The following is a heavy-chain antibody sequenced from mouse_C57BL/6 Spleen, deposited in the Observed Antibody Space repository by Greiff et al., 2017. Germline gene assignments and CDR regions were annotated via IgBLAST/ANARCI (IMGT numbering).Heavy chain of an antibody. CDR1: GFTFSDYY. D-gene: IGHD3-3*01. Sequence: EVQRVESEGGLVQPGSSMKLSCTASGFTFSDYYMAWVRQVPEKGLEWVANINYDGSSTYYLDSLKSRFIISRDNAKNILYLQMSSLKSEDTATYYCAREGLVGYAMDYWGQGTSVTVSS. CDR2: INYDGSST. CDR3: AREGLVGYAMDY. V-gene: IGHV5-16*01. J-gene: IGHJ4*01.